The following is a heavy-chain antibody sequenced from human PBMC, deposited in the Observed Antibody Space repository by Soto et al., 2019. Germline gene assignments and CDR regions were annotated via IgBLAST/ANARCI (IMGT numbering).Heavy chain of an antibody. V-gene: IGHV4-34*01. CDR2: INHTGGT. D-gene: IGHD3-3*01. Sequence: PSETLYLTCAAYGGSVNGYYWNWIRQPTGKGLEWIGEINHTGGTHYNPSLKSRVTMSVDTSKNQFSLRLSSVTAADTAVYYCATRITVFGLLIPPFDPWGQGTQVTVSS. CDR1: GGSVNGYY. CDR3: ATRITVFGLLIPPFDP. J-gene: IGHJ5*02.